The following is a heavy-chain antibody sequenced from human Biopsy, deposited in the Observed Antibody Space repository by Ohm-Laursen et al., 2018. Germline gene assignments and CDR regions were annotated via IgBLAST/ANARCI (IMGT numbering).Heavy chain of an antibody. CDR2: IRGSEDST. D-gene: IGHD4-17*01. CDR1: GFTFINYA. Sequence: SLRLSCAASGFTFINYAMSWVRQAPGKGLEWVSAIRGSEDSTYYADSVKGRFTISRDNSKNTLYLQMNSLRVDDTAIYYCATRFDFDDFPNWLDPWGQGTLVTVSS. CDR3: ATRFDFDDFPNWLDP. J-gene: IGHJ5*02. V-gene: IGHV3-23*01.